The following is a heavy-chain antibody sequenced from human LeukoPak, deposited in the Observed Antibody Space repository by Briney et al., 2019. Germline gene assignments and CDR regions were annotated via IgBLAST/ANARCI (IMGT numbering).Heavy chain of an antibody. J-gene: IGHJ6*02. D-gene: IGHD1/OR15-1a*01. CDR2: ISSSSSHI. Sequence: GGPLRLSCAASGFTFSSHSMNWVRQAPGKGLEWVSAISSSSSHIYYADSVKGRFTISRDNAKNSLYLQMNSLRAEDTAVYYCAKQGGRGPIYYYGMDVWGQGTTVTVSS. CDR3: AKQGGRGPIYYYGMDV. V-gene: IGHV3-21*01. CDR1: GFTFSSHS.